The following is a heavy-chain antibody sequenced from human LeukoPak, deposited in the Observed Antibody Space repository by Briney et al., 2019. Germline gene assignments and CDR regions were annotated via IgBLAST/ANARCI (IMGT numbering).Heavy chain of an antibody. Sequence: PGGSLRLSCAASGFTFSSYWMSWVRQAPGKGLEWVANIKQDGSEKYYVDSVKGRFTISRDNAKNSLYLQMNSLRAEDTALYYCAKDRYYDSSGYPSFDYWGQGTLVTVSS. J-gene: IGHJ4*02. CDR2: IKQDGSEK. V-gene: IGHV3-7*03. CDR1: GFTFSSYW. CDR3: AKDRYYDSSGYPSFDY. D-gene: IGHD3-22*01.